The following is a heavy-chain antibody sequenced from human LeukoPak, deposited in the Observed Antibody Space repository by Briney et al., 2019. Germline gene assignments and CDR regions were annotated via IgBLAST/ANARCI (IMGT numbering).Heavy chain of an antibody. Sequence: PGGSLRLSCAASGFTFSSYGMHWVRQAPGKGLEWVAVISYDGSNKYYADSVKGRFTISRDNSKNTLYLQMNSLRAEDTAVYYCASDCGGDCYSLDYWAREPWSPSPQ. V-gene: IGHV3-30*03. J-gene: IGHJ4*02. CDR2: ISYDGSNK. CDR3: ASDCGGDCYSLDY. D-gene: IGHD2-21*02. CDR1: GFTFSSYG.